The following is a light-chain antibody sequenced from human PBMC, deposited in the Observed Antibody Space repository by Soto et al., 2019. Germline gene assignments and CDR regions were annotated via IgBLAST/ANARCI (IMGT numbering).Light chain of an antibody. J-gene: IGLJ1*01. CDR2: GNS. CDR3: QSYDSSLSGYV. CDR1: SSNIGAGYD. Sequence: QSVLKQPHSVSGAPGQRVTISCTGSSSNIGAGYDVHWYQQLPGTAPKLLIYGNSNRPSGVPDRFSGSKSGTSASLAITGLQAENEADYYCQSYDSSLSGYVFGTGTKLTVL. V-gene: IGLV1-40*01.